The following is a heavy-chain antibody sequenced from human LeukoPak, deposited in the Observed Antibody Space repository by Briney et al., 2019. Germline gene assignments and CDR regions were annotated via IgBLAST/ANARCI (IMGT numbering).Heavy chain of an antibody. CDR2: IKKDGIEK. J-gene: IGHJ4*02. Sequence: TGGSLRLSRVVSGFTLSSDWMSWVRQAPGKGLEWVANIKKDGIEKYYVESVKGRFTISRDNAKNSLYLQMNSLRAEDTAVYYCARGRYSSRSGGYYFDIWGQGILVTVSS. V-gene: IGHV3-7*01. D-gene: IGHD2-2*01. CDR3: ARGRYSSRSGGYYFDI. CDR1: GFTLSSDW.